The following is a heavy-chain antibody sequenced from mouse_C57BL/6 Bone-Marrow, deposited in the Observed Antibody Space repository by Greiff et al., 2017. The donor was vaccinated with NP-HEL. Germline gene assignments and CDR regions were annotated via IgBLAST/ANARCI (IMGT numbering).Heavy chain of an antibody. CDR3: ARSPFITTVVAFYWYFDV. CDR2: ILPGSGST. V-gene: IGHV1-9*01. D-gene: IGHD1-1*01. Sequence: QVQLQQSGAELMKPGASVKLSCKATGYTFTGYWIAWVKQRPGHGLEWIGEILPGSGSTNYNEKFKGKATFTADTSSNTAYMQLSSLTTEDSAIYYCARSPFITTVVAFYWYFDVWGTGTTVTVSS. CDR1: GYTFTGYW. J-gene: IGHJ1*03.